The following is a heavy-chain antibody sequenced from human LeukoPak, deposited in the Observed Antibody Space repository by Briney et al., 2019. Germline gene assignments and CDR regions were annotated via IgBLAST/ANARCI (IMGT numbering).Heavy chain of an antibody. V-gene: IGHV3-23*01. CDR3: AKMIDYDSSGFVDS. D-gene: IGHD3-22*01. Sequence: PRASVKVSCKASGYTFSSYGMSWVRQAPGKGLEWVSAISGSGGSTYYADSVKGRFTISRDNSKNTLYLQMSTLRAEDTAVYYCAKMIDYDSSGFVDSWGQGTLVTISS. CDR1: GYTFSSYG. CDR2: ISGSGGST. J-gene: IGHJ4*02.